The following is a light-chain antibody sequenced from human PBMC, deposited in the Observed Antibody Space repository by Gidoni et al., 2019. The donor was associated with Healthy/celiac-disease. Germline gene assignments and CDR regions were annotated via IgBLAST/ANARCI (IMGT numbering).Light chain of an antibody. CDR2: AAS. CDR1: QGISSY. Sequence: AIRMTQSPSSLSASTGDRVTITCRASQGISSYLAWYQQKPGKAPKLLIYAASTLQSGVPSRFSVCGSGTGFTLTISCLQSEDFATYYCQQYYSYPRTFGQGTKVEIK. V-gene: IGKV1-8*01. CDR3: QQYYSYPRT. J-gene: IGKJ1*01.